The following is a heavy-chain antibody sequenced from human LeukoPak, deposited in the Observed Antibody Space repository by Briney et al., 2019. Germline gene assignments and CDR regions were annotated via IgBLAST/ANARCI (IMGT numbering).Heavy chain of an antibody. CDR2: IKQDGSEK. Sequence: GGSLRIPCAASGFTSSDYWMHWVRQAPGEGLEWVANIKQDGSEKNYVASVKGRFTISRDNAKNSLYLQMDSLRPEDTAVYYCARSGCPGGSCYLRYSWLDLWGRGTLVTVSS. J-gene: IGHJ5*02. D-gene: IGHD2-15*01. CDR1: GFTSSDYW. V-gene: IGHV3-7*01. CDR3: ARSGCPGGSCYLRYSWLDL.